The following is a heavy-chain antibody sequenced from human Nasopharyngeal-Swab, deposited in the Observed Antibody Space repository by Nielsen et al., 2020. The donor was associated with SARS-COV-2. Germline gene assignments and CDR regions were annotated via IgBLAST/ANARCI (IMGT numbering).Heavy chain of an antibody. CDR3: ARYSLWLPVNWFDP. D-gene: IGHD5-18*01. V-gene: IGHV4-39*07. Sequence: WIRQPPGQGLEWIGSIYYSGSTYYNPSLKSRVTISVDTSKHQFSLKLSSVTAADTAVYYCARYSLWLPVNWFDPWGQGTLVTVSS. CDR2: IYYSGST. J-gene: IGHJ5*02.